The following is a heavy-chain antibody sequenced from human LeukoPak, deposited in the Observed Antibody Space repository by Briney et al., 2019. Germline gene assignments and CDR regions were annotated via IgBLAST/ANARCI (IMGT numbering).Heavy chain of an antibody. Sequence: GGSLRLSCAASGFSFNSHAMNWVRQVPGKGLQWVSTIDASGVNTYYGNSVEGRFTISRDDSKNTLYLQMNSLRAEDTAVYYCAKDQGGYTYGSFDYWGQGTLVTVSS. CDR1: GFSFNSHA. D-gene: IGHD5-18*01. CDR2: IDASGVNT. V-gene: IGHV3-23*01. CDR3: AKDQGGYTYGSFDY. J-gene: IGHJ4*02.